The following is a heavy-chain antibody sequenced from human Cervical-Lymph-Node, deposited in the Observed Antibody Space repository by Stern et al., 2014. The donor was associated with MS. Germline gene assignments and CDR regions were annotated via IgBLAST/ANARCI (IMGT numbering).Heavy chain of an antibody. V-gene: IGHV4-31*03. CDR2: INYSGST. J-gene: IGHJ6*02. CDR1: GGSISSGGYY. D-gene: IGHD5-12*01. Sequence: VQLVESGPGLVKPSQTLSLTCTVSGGSISSGGYYWSWIRQHPGKGLEWIGYINYSGSTYYNPSLKSRVTISADTSKNQFSLKLSSVTAADTAVYHCARGGGVWLNSGMDVWGQGTTVTVSS. CDR3: ARGGGVWLNSGMDV.